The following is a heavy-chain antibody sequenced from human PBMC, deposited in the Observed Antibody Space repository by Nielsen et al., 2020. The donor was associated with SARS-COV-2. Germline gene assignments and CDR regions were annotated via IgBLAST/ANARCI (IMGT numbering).Heavy chain of an antibody. CDR3: AKGRLWFGELLEYYFDY. Sequence: SLKISCAASGFTFDDYAVHWVRQAPGKGLEWVSGISWNSGSIGYADSVKGRFTISRDNAKNSLYLQMNSLRAEDTALYYCAKGRLWFGELLEYYFDYWGQGTLVTVSS. J-gene: IGHJ4*02. CDR2: ISWNSGSI. CDR1: GFTFDDYA. V-gene: IGHV3-9*01. D-gene: IGHD3-10*01.